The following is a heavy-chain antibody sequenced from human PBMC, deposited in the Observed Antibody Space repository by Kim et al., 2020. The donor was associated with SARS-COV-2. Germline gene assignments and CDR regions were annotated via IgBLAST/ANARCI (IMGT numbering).Heavy chain of an antibody. CDR3: AILAYCSGGSCYFYYYGMDV. V-gene: IGHV1-8*01. CDR2: MNPNSGNT. CDR1: GYTFTSYD. Sequence: ASVKVSCKASGYTFTSYDINWVRQATGQGLEWMGWMNPNSGNTGYAQKFQGRVTMTRNTSISTAYMELSSLRSEDTAVYYCAILAYCSGGSCYFYYYGMDVWGQGTTVTVSS. D-gene: IGHD2-15*01. J-gene: IGHJ6*02.